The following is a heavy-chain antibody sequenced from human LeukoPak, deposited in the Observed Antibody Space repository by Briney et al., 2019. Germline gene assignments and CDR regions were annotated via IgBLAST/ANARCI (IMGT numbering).Heavy chain of an antibody. J-gene: IGHJ4*02. Sequence: GGSLRLSCAASGFTFDNYAMHWVRQAPGKGLEWVSGISWNSGSIGYADSVKGRFTISRDNAKNSLYLQMNSLRAEDMALYYCAKDTRQYSTSGEFDYWGQGTLVTVSS. D-gene: IGHD6-6*01. CDR3: AKDTRQYSTSGEFDY. CDR2: ISWNSGSI. V-gene: IGHV3-9*03. CDR1: GFTFDNYA.